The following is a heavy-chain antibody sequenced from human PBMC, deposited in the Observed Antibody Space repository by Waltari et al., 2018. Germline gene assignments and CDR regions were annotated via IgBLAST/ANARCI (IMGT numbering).Heavy chain of an antibody. CDR2: IYYSGST. V-gene: IGHV4-39*01. D-gene: IGHD3-3*01. J-gene: IGHJ6*02. CDR3: ARHVQYYDFWSGYYNYYYYYGMDV. CDR1: GGSISSSSYY. Sequence: QLQLQESGPGLVKPSETLSLTCTVSGGSISSSSYYWGWIRQPPGKGLEWMGSIYYSGSTYYNPSLKSRVTISVDTSKNQFSLKLSSVTAADTAVYYCARHVQYYDFWSGYYNYYYYYGMDVWGQGTTVTVSS.